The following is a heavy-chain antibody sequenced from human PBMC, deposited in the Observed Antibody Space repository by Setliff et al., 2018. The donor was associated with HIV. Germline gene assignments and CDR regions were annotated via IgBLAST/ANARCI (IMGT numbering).Heavy chain of an antibody. CDR2: MSGINDNT. D-gene: IGHD5-12*01. CDR3: ARDEGYSGYISYD. CDR1: GFTFSSYG. Sequence: GGSLRLSCAASGFTFSSYGMNWVRQAPGKGLEWLSLMSGINDNTHYADSVKGRFTISRDNSKNTLYLQMNSLRADDTAVYYCARDEGYSGYISYDWGQGTLVTVSS. V-gene: IGHV3-23*01. J-gene: IGHJ4*02.